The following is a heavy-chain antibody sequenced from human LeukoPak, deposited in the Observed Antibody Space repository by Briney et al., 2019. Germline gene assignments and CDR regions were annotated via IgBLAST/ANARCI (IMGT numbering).Heavy chain of an antibody. CDR2: ISYDGSNK. CDR1: AFIFSGHW. J-gene: IGHJ4*02. Sequence: GGSLRLSCEGSAFIFSGHWMNWVRQAPGKGLEWVAVISYDGSNKYYADSVKGRFTISRDNSKNTLYLQMNSLRAEDTAVYYCAKDRYSYEPRRNYFDYWGQGTLVTVSS. D-gene: IGHD5-18*01. V-gene: IGHV3-30*18. CDR3: AKDRYSYEPRRNYFDY.